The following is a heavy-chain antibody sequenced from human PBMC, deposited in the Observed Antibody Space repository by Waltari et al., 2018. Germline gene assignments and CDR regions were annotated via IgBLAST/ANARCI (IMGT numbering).Heavy chain of an antibody. CDR2: INHSGST. J-gene: IGHJ6*03. CDR1: GGSFSGYY. V-gene: IGHV4-34*01. Sequence: QVQLQQWGAGLLKPSETLSLTCAVYGGSFSGYYWSWLRQPPGKGLEWIGEINHSGSTNYNPSLKSRVTISVDTSKNQFSLKLSSVTAADTAVYYCARGKIDSSSSSDYMDVWGKGTTVTISS. CDR3: ARGKIDSSSSSDYMDV. D-gene: IGHD6-6*01.